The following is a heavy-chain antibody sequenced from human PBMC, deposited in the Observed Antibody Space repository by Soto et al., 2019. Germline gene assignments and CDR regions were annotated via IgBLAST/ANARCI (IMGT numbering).Heavy chain of an antibody. CDR3: ASRDPGTSVDH. D-gene: IGHD1-7*01. V-gene: IGHV4-4*02. J-gene: IGHJ5*02. CDR1: GGSFTSNNW. Sequence: SETLSLTCAVSGGSFTSNNWWTWVRQPPGQGLEWSGEIYRTGSTNYNPSLKSRVTISLDKSENQSSLKVTSLTAADTAVYYCASRDPGTSVDHWGQGTLVTVSS. CDR2: IYRTGST.